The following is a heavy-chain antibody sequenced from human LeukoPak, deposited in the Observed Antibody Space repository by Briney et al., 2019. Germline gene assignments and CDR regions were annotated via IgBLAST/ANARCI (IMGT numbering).Heavy chain of an antibody. D-gene: IGHD3-22*01. J-gene: IGHJ4*02. CDR2: ISSGGGRT. Sequence: GGSLRLSCSASGFTFNNFALSWVRQAPGKGLEWVSAISSGGGRTFYADSVRGRFTISRDNSKNTVYLQMNTLRIEDMAIYYCAKYYYDSSASRGGFDSWGQGTLVTVSS. CDR3: AKYYYDSSASRGGFDS. V-gene: IGHV3-23*01. CDR1: GFTFNNFA.